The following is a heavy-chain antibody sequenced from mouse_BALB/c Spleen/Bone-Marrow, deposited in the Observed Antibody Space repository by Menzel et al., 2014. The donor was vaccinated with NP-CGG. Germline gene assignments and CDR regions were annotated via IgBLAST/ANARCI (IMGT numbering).Heavy chain of an antibody. Sequence: VQRVESGPGLVAPSQSLSIPCTISGFSLTSYGVHWVRQPPGKGLEWLGVIWAGGSTNYNSALMSRLSISKDNSKSQVFLKMNSLQTDDTAMYYCARAACRYDVTWFAYWGQGTLVTASA. CDR2: IWAGGST. CDR1: GFSLTSYG. V-gene: IGHV2-9*02. J-gene: IGHJ3*01. CDR3: ARAACRYDVTWFAY. D-gene: IGHD2-14*01.